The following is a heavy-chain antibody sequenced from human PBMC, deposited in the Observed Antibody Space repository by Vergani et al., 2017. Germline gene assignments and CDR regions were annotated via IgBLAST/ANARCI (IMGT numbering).Heavy chain of an antibody. CDR1: GGSISSSGYY. D-gene: IGHD3-3*02. CDR2: IYYSGSS. J-gene: IGHJ5*01. CDR3: AADISRNWFDY. Sequence: QLQLQESGPGLVKPSETLSLTCTVSGGSISSSGYYWGWIRQPPGKGLEWIGYIYYSGSSHYNPSLKSRVTISVDSSMNRLFMNLTSVTAADTAVYYCAADISRNWFDYWGQGTLVTVSS. V-gene: IGHV4-31*03.